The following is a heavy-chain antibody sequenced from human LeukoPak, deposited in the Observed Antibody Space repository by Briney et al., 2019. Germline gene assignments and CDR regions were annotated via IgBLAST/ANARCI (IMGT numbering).Heavy chain of an antibody. D-gene: IGHD6-13*01. J-gene: IGHJ4*02. V-gene: IGHV4-39*07. CDR3: ARVQGDWYSSRFDY. CDR2: IYYSGST. CDR1: GGSISSSSYY. Sequence: SETLSLTCTVSGGSISSSSYYWGWIRQPPGKGLEWIGSIYYSGSTYYNPSLKSRVTISVDTSKNQFSLKLSSVTAADTAVYYCARVQGDWYSSRFDYWGQGTLVTVSS.